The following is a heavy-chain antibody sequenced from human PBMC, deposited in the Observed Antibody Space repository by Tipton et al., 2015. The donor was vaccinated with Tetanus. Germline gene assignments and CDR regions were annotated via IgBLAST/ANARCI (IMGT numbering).Heavy chain of an antibody. CDR1: GFTFSNYA. J-gene: IGHJ4*02. D-gene: IGHD1-7*01. CDR3: ARANYDSSKKGPFDS. CDR2: ISVRGSHT. V-gene: IGHV3-23*01. Sequence: SLRLSCAASGFTFSNYAMAWVRQAPGKGLEWVSGISVRGSHTYYADPVKGRFSISRDNSKNTVYLQMNSLRDEDTAVYYCARANYDSSKKGPFDSWGQGSLVIVSS.